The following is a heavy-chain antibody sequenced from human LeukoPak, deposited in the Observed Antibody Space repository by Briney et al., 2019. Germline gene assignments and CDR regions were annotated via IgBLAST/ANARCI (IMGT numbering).Heavy chain of an antibody. Sequence: GGSLRLSCAASGFIFTDYWMYWVRQAPGKGLEWVATIKPDGSAQYYVDSVKGRFTISRDNAKNSLYLQMNSLRAEDTALYYCAKDWASYGAKGLFGMDVWGQGTTVTVSS. V-gene: IGHV3-7*03. CDR1: GFIFTDYW. CDR3: AKDWASYGAKGLFGMDV. J-gene: IGHJ6*02. D-gene: IGHD4-17*01. CDR2: IKPDGSAQ.